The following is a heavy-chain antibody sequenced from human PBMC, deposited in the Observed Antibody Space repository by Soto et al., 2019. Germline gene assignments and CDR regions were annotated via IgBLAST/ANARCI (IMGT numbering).Heavy chain of an antibody. CDR1: GFTFSSYW. Sequence: EVQLVESGGGLVQPGGSLRLSCAASGFTFSSYWMTWVRQAPGKGLEWVANIKQDGSEKYYVDSVKGRFTISRDNAKNSLYLQMNRLRAGDAGVYYGAGGWGLDPWGQVTLVTVSS. D-gene: IGHD1-26*01. CDR2: IKQDGSEK. J-gene: IGHJ5*02. V-gene: IGHV3-7*04. CDR3: AGGWGLDP.